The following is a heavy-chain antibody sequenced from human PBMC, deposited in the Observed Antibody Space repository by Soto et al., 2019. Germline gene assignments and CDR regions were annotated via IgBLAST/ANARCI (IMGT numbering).Heavy chain of an antibody. V-gene: IGHV3-23*01. CDR2: ISGSGGAT. J-gene: IGHJ6*02. Sequence: PGGSLRLSCAASGFTFTSFAVSWVRQAPGKGLEWVSAISGSGGATYYADSVKGRFTVSRDNSRNTVYLQVDSLRVEDTAVYYCAPLSVSLSGPYGIHVWGQGTTVTVSS. D-gene: IGHD2-15*01. CDR1: GFTFTSFA. CDR3: APLSVSLSGPYGIHV.